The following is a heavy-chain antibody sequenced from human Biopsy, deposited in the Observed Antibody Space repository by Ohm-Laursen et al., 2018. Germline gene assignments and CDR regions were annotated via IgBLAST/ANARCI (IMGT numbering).Heavy chain of an antibody. D-gene: IGHD3-10*01. CDR3: ARQLLHYGSGLYYGMDV. Sequence: PSETLSLTCTVSRGSINSYLWNWIRQPAGKGLEWIGRLSGRGSTNYNPSLRSRVYMSVDTSRNQISLELNSVTAADSAVYFCARQLLHYGSGLYYGMDVWDQGTTVTVSS. J-gene: IGHJ6*02. V-gene: IGHV4-4*07. CDR2: LSGRGST. CDR1: RGSINSYL.